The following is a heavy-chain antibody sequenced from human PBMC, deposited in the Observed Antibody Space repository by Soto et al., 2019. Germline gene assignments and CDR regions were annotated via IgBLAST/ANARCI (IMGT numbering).Heavy chain of an antibody. CDR3: TRDASRDSSARGWFDP. V-gene: IGHV3-48*03. Sequence: PGGSLRLSCVVSGFTFSSYEMNWVRQSPGKGLEWVSYISSSDNTIHYADSVKGRFTISRDNAKNSLYLQMNSLRAEDTAVYYCTRDASRDSSARGWFDPWGPGTLVTAPQ. CDR2: ISSSDNTI. J-gene: IGHJ5*02. D-gene: IGHD6-13*01. CDR1: GFTFSSYE.